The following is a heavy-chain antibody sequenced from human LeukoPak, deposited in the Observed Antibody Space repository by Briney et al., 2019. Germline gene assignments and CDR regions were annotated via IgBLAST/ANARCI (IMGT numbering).Heavy chain of an antibody. Sequence: ASVKVSCKASGYTFTSYDINWVRQATGQGLEWMGWMNPNSGNTGYAQKFQGRVTMTRNTSISTAYMELSSLRSEDTAVYYCARGRLAAMVPLRAGFDPWGQGTLVTVSS. J-gene: IGHJ5*02. CDR1: GYTFTSYD. CDR2: MNPNSGNT. V-gene: IGHV1-8*01. CDR3: ARGRLAAMVPLRAGFDP. D-gene: IGHD5-18*01.